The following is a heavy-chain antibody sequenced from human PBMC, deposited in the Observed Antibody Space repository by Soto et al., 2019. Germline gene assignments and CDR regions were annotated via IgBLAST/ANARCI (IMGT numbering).Heavy chain of an antibody. CDR2: IYHSGST. CDR1: GGSVSGGSYY. D-gene: IGHD5-12*01. V-gene: IGHV4-30-2*01. J-gene: IGHJ4*02. CDR3: AAGGGLPRYY. Sequence: SETLSLTCTVSGGSVSGGSYYWNWIRQPPGKGLEWIGYIYHSGSTYYNPSLKSRVTISVDRSKNQFSLKLSSVTAADTAVYYCAAGGGLPRYYWGQGTLVTVSS.